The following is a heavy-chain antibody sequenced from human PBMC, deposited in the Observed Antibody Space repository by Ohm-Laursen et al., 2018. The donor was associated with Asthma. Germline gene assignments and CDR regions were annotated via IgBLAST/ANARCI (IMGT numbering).Heavy chain of an antibody. J-gene: IGHJ4*02. CDR1: GFTFSDYY. CDR2: ISSSGSTI. Sequence: SLRLSCAATGFTFSDYYMSWIRQAPGKGLEWVSYISSSGSTIYYADSVKGRFTISRDNAKNSLYLQMNSLRAEDTAVYYCARDQVLLWFGELEIDYWGQGTLVTVSS. CDR3: ARDQVLLWFGELEIDY. D-gene: IGHD3-10*01. V-gene: IGHV3-11*04.